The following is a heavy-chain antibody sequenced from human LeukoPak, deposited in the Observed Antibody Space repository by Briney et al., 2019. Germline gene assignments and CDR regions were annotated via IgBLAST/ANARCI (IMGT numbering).Heavy chain of an antibody. V-gene: IGHV1-18*01. J-gene: IGHJ6*03. D-gene: IGHD6-13*01. CDR1: GGTFSSYV. Sequence: ASVKVSCKASGGTFSSYVISWVRQAPGQGLEWMGWISAYNGNTNYAQKLQGRVTMTTDTSTSTAYMELRSLRSDDTAVYYCAREGLRAAAGNYYYYMDVWGKGTTVTVSS. CDR2: ISAYNGNT. CDR3: AREGLRAAAGNYYYYMDV.